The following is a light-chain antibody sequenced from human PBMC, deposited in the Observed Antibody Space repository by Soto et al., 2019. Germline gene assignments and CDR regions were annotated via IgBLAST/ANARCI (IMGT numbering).Light chain of an antibody. V-gene: IGKV4-1*01. CDR2: WAS. CDR1: QSVLYSSNNKNY. J-gene: IGKJ1*01. CDR3: QQSYRSPPT. Sequence: DIVMTQSPDSLAVSLGERATINCKSSQSVLYSSNNKNYLAWYQQKPGQPPKLLIYWASTRESGVPDRFSGSGSGTDFSLTISNLQPEDFATYYCQQSYRSPPTFGQGTKVDIK.